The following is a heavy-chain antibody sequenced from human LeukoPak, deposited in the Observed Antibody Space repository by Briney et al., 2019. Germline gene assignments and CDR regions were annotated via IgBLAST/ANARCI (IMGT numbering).Heavy chain of an antibody. CDR2: IKQDGSEK. D-gene: IGHD6-19*01. J-gene: IGHJ6*02. CDR3: ARDESGWYTDYTYYYYGMDV. Sequence: GGSLRLSCAASGFTFTSYAMSWVRQAPGKGLEWVANIKQDGSEKYYVDSVKGRFTISRDNAKNSLYLQMNSLRAEDTAVYYCARDESGWYTDYTYYYYGMDVWGQGTTVTVSS. V-gene: IGHV3-7*01. CDR1: GFTFTSYA.